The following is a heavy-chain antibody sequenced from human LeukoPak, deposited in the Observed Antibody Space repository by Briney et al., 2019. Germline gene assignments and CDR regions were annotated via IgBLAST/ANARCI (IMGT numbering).Heavy chain of an antibody. CDR3: AREVIAAAGSDAFDI. J-gene: IGHJ3*02. CDR2: IYYSGTT. V-gene: IGHV4-59*08. D-gene: IGHD6-13*01. Sequence: SETLSLTCTVSGGSISSYYWSWIRQPPGKGLEWIGYIYYSGTTYYNSSLKSRVTISVDTSKNQFSLKMSSVTAADTAVYYCAREVIAAAGSDAFDIWGQGTMVTVSS. CDR1: GGSISSYY.